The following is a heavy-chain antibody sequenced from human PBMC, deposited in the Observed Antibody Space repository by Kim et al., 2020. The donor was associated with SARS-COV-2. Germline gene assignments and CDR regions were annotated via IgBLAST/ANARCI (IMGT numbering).Heavy chain of an antibody. Sequence: GGSLRLSCAASGFTFSSYWMSWVRQAPGKGLEWVANIKQDGSEKYYVDSVKGRFTISRDNAKNSLYLQMNSLRAEDTAVYYCARANTIFGVVISVLYGMDVWGQGTTVTVSS. CDR1: GFTFSSYW. J-gene: IGHJ6*02. V-gene: IGHV3-7*01. CDR3: ARANTIFGVVISVLYGMDV. CDR2: IKQDGSEK. D-gene: IGHD3-3*01.